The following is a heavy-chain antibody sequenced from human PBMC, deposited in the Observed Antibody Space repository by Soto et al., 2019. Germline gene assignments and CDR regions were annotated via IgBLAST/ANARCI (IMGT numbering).Heavy chain of an antibody. CDR1: GGSISSSSYY. D-gene: IGHD3-22*01. V-gene: IGHV4-39*01. J-gene: IGHJ6*02. CDR2: IYYSGST. Sequence: QLQLQESGPGLVKPSETLSLTCTVSGGSISSSSYYWGWIRQPPGKGLEWIGSIYYSGSTYYNPSLKSRVTISVDTSKNPFSLKLSSVTAADTAVYYCVRIVVVITYYYYYGMDVWGQGTTVTVSS. CDR3: VRIVVVITYYYYYGMDV.